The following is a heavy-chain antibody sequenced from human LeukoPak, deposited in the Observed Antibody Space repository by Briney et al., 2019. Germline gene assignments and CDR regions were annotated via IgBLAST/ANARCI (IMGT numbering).Heavy chain of an antibody. CDR2: INPYNGNT. Sequence: ASVKVSCKASGGTFSSYGISWVRQAPGQGLAWMGWINPYNGNTNYAQNLQGRVTMTTDTSTSTAYMELRSLRSDDTAVYYCARRGLTNEDTYCNSTGCYIASGDWFDPWGQGTLVTVSS. V-gene: IGHV1-18*01. D-gene: IGHD2-2*02. J-gene: IGHJ5*02. CDR1: GGTFSSYG. CDR3: ARRGLTNEDTYCNSTGCYIASGDWFDP.